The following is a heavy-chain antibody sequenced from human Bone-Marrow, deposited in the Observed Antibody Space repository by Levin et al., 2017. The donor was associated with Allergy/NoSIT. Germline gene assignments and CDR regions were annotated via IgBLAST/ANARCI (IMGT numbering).Heavy chain of an antibody. CDR1: GGSLSAYF. Sequence: TTSETLSLTCGVQGGSLSAYFWSWIRQSPGKRLEWLGEIKHSGSTNYSPSLKSRVLISIATRQNQFSLKLTSVTAADAAVYYCARVSRYLERTDGGLTNYYYAMDVWGQGTTVIVSS. CDR2: IKHSGST. D-gene: IGHD1-1*01. CDR3: ARVSRYLERTDGGLTNYYYAMDV. J-gene: IGHJ6*02. V-gene: IGHV4-34*01.